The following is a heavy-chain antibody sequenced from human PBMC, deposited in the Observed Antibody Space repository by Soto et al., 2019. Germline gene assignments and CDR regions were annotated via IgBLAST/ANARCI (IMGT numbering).Heavy chain of an antibody. CDR1: GGTFSTYA. CDR2: IIPLFGTA. Sequence: QVQLEQSGAEVKQPGSSVRVSCKTSGGTFSTYAINWVRQAPGQGLEWMGAIIPLFGTADYSQKIQGRVTITADESTSTAYMELSSLRSDDTPVYFCARPKGTYSSGYYYFDFWGQGTLVTVSS. CDR3: ARPKGTYSSGYYYFDF. J-gene: IGHJ4*02. V-gene: IGHV1-69*01. D-gene: IGHD6-19*01.